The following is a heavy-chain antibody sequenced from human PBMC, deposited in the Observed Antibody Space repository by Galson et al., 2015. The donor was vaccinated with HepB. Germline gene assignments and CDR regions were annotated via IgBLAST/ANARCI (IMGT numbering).Heavy chain of an antibody. D-gene: IGHD3-3*01. CDR3: ARDPGPYDFWSGYGNYLDF. J-gene: IGHJ4*02. Sequence: LRLSCAASGFTFGDYYMSWIRQAPGKGLEWVSYISSSSSYTNYADSVKGRFTISRDNAKNSLYLQMSSLRAEDTAVYYCARDPGPYDFWSGYGNYLDFWGQGTLVTVSS. CDR1: GFTFGDYY. V-gene: IGHV3-11*06. CDR2: ISSSSSYT.